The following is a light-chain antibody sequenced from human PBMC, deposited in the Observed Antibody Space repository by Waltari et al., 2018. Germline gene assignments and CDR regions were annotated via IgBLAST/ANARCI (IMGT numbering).Light chain of an antibody. CDR3: QQYNSYPWT. CDR2: AAS. Sequence: DIQLTQSPSFLSASVGDRVTITCRASQGISSYLAWYQQKPGEAPKLLISAASTLQSGVPSRFSGSGSGTEFTLTISSLQPDDFATYYCQQYNSYPWTFGQGTKVEIK. CDR1: QGISSY. J-gene: IGKJ1*01. V-gene: IGKV1-9*01.